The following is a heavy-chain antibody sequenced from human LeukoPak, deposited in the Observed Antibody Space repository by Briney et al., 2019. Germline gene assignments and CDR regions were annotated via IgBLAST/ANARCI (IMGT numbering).Heavy chain of an antibody. Sequence: GGSLRLSCAASGLTFSSYAMSWVRQAPGKGLEWVSAISGSGGSTYYANSVKGRFTISRDNSKNTLYLQMNSLRAEDTAVYYCAKDDPQSTSFDYWGQGTLVTVSS. J-gene: IGHJ4*02. CDR1: GLTFSSYA. CDR3: AKDDPQSTSFDY. CDR2: ISGSGGST. D-gene: IGHD2-2*01. V-gene: IGHV3-23*01.